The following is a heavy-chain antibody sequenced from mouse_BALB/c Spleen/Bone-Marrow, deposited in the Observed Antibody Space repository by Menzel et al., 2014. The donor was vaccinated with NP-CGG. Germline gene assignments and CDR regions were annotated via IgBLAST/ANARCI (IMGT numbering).Heavy chain of an antibody. CDR3: ARWGITTGFAY. CDR2: IDPANGNT. CDR1: GFNIKDTY. V-gene: IGHV14-3*02. Sequence: VQLQQPGAELVKPGASVKLSCTASGFNIKDTYMHWVKQRPGQGLEWIGRIDPANGNTKYDPKFQGKATITADTSSNTAYLQLSSLTSEDTAVYYCARWGITTGFAYWGQGTLVTVSA. J-gene: IGHJ3*01. D-gene: IGHD2-4*01.